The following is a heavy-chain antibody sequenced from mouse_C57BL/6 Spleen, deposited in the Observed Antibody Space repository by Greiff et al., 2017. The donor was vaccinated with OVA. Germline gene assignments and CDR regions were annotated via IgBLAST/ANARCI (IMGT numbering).Heavy chain of an antibody. CDR2: IDPSDSYT. CDR1: GYTFTSYW. Sequence: QVQLKQPGAELVKPGASVKLSCKASGYTFTSYWMQWVKQRPGQGLEWIGEIDPSDSYTNYNQKFKGKATLTVDTSSSTAYMQLSSLTSEDSAVYYCARRVTTGFDYWGQGTTLTVSS. D-gene: IGHD2-2*01. V-gene: IGHV1-50*01. J-gene: IGHJ2*01. CDR3: ARRVTTGFDY.